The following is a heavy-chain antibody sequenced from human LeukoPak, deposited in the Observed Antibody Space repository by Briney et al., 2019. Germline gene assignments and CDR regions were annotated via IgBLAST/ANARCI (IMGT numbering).Heavy chain of an antibody. CDR2: ISSTSAYK. J-gene: IGHJ4*02. D-gene: IGHD4-23*01. Sequence: PGGSLRLSCAASGFTFSSFTMNWVRQAPGKGLEWVSSISSTSAYKYYADSVKGRFTISRDNAKDSLYLQMNSLRAEDTAVYYCARDLEYGGTLVDFDYWGQGTLVTVSS. CDR1: GFTFSSFT. CDR3: ARDLEYGGTLVDFDY. V-gene: IGHV3-21*01.